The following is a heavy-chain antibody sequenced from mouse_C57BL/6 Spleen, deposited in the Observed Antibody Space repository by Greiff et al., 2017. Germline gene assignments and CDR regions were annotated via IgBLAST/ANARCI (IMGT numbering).Heavy chain of an antibody. CDR1: GYTFTSYW. CDR3: ATYYYGSRGYAMDY. D-gene: IGHD1-1*01. J-gene: IGHJ4*01. CDR2: IHPNSGST. V-gene: IGHV1-64*01. Sequence: QVQLQQPGAELVKPGASVKLSCKASGYTFTSYWMHWVKQRPGQGLEWIGMIHPNSGSTNYNEKFKSKATLTVDKSSSTAYMQLSSLTSEDSAVYYRATYYYGSRGYAMDYWGQGTSVTVSS.